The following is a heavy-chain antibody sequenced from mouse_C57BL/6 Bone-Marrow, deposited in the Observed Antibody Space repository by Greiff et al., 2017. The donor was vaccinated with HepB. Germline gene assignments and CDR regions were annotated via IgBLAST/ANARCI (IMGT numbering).Heavy chain of an antibody. Sequence: QVQLLQPGAELVKPGASVKMSCKASGYTFTSYWMHWVKQRPGRGLEWIGRIDPNSGGTKYNEKFKSKATLTVDKPSSTAYMQLSSLTSEDSAVYYCARLDYYGSSYNYWGQGTTLTVSS. CDR1: GYTFTSYW. D-gene: IGHD1-1*01. J-gene: IGHJ2*01. CDR3: ARLDYYGSSYNY. CDR2: IDPNSGGT. V-gene: IGHV1-72*01.